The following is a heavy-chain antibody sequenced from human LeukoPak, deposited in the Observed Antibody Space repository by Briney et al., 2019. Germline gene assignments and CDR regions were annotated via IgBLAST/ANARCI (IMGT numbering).Heavy chain of an antibody. CDR1: GGSISSSSYY. D-gene: IGHD3-10*01. CDR3: ARQNVLLWFGEG. Sequence: PSETLSLTCTVSGGSISSSSYYWGWIRQPPGKGLEWIGSIYYSGSTYYNPSLKSRVTISVDTSKNQFSLKLSSVTAADTVVYYCARQNVLLWFGEGWGQGTLVTVSS. CDR2: IYYSGST. J-gene: IGHJ4*02. V-gene: IGHV4-39*01.